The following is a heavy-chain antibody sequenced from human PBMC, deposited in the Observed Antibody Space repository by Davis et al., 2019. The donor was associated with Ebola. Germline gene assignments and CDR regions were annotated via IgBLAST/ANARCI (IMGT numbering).Heavy chain of an antibody. CDR2: IYPGDSDT. V-gene: IGHV5-51*01. Sequence: GESLKISCKGSGYSFTSYWIGWVRQVPGEGLQWMGIIYPGDSDTRYSPSFQGQVTISADKSISTAYLQWSSLRASDTAMYYCARGGPGDSFYYYGMDVWGQGTTVTVSS. CDR3: ARGGPGDSFYYYGMDV. J-gene: IGHJ6*02. D-gene: IGHD7-27*01. CDR1: GYSFTSYW.